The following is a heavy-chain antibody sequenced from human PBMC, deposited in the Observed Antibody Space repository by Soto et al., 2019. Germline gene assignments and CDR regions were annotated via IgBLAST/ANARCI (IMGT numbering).Heavy chain of an antibody. D-gene: IGHD6-19*01. CDR3: ARVSFRAVAIDY. CDR1: GCTFGAFY. V-gene: IGHV3-11*01. CDR2: ISSSGSTI. J-gene: IGHJ4*02. Sequence: GCTFGAFYSSWLRKAPGKGLEWVSYISSSGSTIYYADSVKGRFTISRDNAKNSLYLQMNSLRAEDTAVYYCARVSFRAVAIDYWGQGTLVTVSS.